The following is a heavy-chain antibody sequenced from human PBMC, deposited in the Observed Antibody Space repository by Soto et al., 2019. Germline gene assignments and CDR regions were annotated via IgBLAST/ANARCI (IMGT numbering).Heavy chain of an antibody. CDR2: ISSSSSTI. J-gene: IGHJ6*03. CDR1: GFTFSSYS. D-gene: IGHD3-3*01. CDR3: ARAYDFWSGYHYYYYYYMDV. Sequence: GGSLRLSCAASGFTFSSYSMNWVRQAPGKGLEWVSYISSSSSTIYYADSVKGRFTISRDNAKNSLYLQMNSLRAEDTAVYYCARAYDFWSGYHYYYYYYMDVWGKGTTVTVSS. V-gene: IGHV3-48*01.